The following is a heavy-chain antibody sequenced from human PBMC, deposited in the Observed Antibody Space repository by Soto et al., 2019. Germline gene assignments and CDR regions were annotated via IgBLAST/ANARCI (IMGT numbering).Heavy chain of an antibody. J-gene: IGHJ4*02. Sequence: QVQLQEWGAGLLKPSETLSLTCTVYGGSFSGYYWSWIRQPPGKGLEWIGEINETGTANYNPSLKSRVTMSVETSKNQFSLRLTSVTAADTDVYYCARGPGFYWGQGTLVTVSS. CDR2: INETGTA. CDR3: ARGPGFY. D-gene: IGHD3-10*01. V-gene: IGHV4-34*01. CDR1: GGSFSGYY.